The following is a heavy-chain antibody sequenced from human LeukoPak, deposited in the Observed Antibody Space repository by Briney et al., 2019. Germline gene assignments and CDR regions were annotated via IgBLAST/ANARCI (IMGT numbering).Heavy chain of an antibody. CDR2: IYYNGNT. V-gene: IGHV4-39*01. CDR3: ARHGSGSYYNFFDY. CDR1: GGPISGSIYY. Sequence: SETLSLTCTVSGGPISGSIYYWGWIRQPPGKGLEWIGRIYYNGNTHYNPSLKSRVNISVDTSKNQCSLKLSSVTAADGGVYYCARHGSGSYYNFFDYWGQGTLVTVSS. J-gene: IGHJ4*02. D-gene: IGHD1-26*01.